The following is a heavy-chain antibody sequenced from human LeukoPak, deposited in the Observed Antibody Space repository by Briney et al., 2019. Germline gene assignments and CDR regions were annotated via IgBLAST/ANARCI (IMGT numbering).Heavy chain of an antibody. CDR1: GGSISSYY. Sequence: SETLSLTCTVSGGSISSYYWSWIRQPPGKGLEWIGYIYYSGSTNYNPSLKSRVTISVDTSKNQFSLKLSSVTAADTAVYYCARHFNGQWELLENAFDIWGQGTMVTVSS. CDR2: IYYSGST. D-gene: IGHD1-26*01. J-gene: IGHJ3*02. V-gene: IGHV4-59*08. CDR3: ARHFNGQWELLENAFDI.